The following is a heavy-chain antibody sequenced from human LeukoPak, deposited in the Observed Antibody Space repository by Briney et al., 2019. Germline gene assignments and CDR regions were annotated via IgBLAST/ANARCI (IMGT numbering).Heavy chain of an antibody. CDR2: INHSGST. CDR3: ARGDTPSKNIVVVPARYYFDY. Sequence: KTSETLSLTCAVYGGSFSGYYWSWIRQPPGKGLEWIGEINHSGSTNYNPSLKSRVTISVDTSKNQFSLKLSSVTAADTAVYYCARGDTPSKNIVVVPARYYFDYWGQGTLVTVSS. J-gene: IGHJ4*02. D-gene: IGHD2-2*01. V-gene: IGHV4-34*01. CDR1: GGSFSGYY.